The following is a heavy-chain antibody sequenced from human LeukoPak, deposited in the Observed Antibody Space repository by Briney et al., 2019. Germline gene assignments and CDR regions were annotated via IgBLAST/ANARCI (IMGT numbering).Heavy chain of an antibody. CDR3: ARVNPTMIVSFDY. CDR1: GGSISSGGYY. D-gene: IGHD3-22*01. CDR2: IYHSGST. Sequence: SQTLSLTFTVSGGSISSGGYYWSWIRQPPGKGLEWIGYIYHSGSTYYNPSLKSRVTISVDRSKNQFSLKLSSVTAADTAVYYCARVNPTMIVSFDYWGQGTLVTVSS. V-gene: IGHV4-30-2*01. J-gene: IGHJ4*02.